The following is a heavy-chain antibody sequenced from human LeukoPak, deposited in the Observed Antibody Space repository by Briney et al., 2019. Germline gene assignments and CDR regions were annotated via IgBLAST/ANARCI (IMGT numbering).Heavy chain of an antibody. CDR2: ISESGDTM. V-gene: IGHV3-23*01. Sequence: GGSLRLSCTASGFTFRSNGMTWVRQAPGKGLEWVSSISESGDTMYYADSVKGRFTIARDNSKNTLGLQMNSLRAEDTAVYYCARGKTSWDGFHVWGQGTMVTVSS. J-gene: IGHJ3*01. CDR3: ARGKTSWDGFHV. CDR1: GFTFRSNG.